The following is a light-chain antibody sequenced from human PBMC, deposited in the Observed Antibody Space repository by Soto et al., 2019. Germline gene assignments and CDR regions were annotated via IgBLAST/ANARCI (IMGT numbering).Light chain of an antibody. CDR3: QQYDSPWT. CDR1: QSVSSY. J-gene: IGKJ1*01. CDR2: DTS. Sequence: EIVMTQSPATLSVSPGERATLSCRASQSVSSYLAWYQQKPGQAPRLLIYDTSSRATDIPDRFSGSGSGTDFTLTISGLEPEDSAVYYCQQYDSPWTLGQGTKVDIK. V-gene: IGKV3-20*01.